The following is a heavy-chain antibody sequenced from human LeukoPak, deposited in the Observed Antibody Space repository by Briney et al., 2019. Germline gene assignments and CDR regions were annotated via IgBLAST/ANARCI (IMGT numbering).Heavy chain of an antibody. J-gene: IGHJ3*02. D-gene: IGHD2-15*01. V-gene: IGHV1-58*01. CDR2: IVVGSGNT. Sequence: SVKVSCKASGFTFTTSAVQWVRQARGQRLEWIGWIVVGSGNTNYAQKFQERVTITRDMSTSTVYMELSSLRSEDTAVYYCAALDHSGGAFDIWGQGIMVTVS. CDR1: GFTFTTSA. CDR3: AALDHSGGAFDI.